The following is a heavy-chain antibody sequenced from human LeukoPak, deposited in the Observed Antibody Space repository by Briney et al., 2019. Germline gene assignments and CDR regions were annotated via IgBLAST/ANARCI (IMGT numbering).Heavy chain of an antibody. CDR2: ISAYNGNT. V-gene: IGHV1-18*04. CDR3: ARVGGYDILTGYYTHYYYGMDV. Sequence: GASVKVSCKASGYTFTGYYMHWVRQAPGQGLEWMGWISAYNGNTNYAQKLQGRVTMTTDTSTSTAYMELRSLRSDDTAVYYCARVGGYDILTGYYTHYYYGMDVWGQGTTVTVSS. J-gene: IGHJ6*02. D-gene: IGHD3-9*01. CDR1: GYTFTGYY.